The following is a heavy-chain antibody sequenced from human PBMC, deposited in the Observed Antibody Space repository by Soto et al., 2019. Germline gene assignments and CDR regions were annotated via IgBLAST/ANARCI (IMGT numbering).Heavy chain of an antibody. CDR2: IYYSGST. CDR3: ARGRPGDYCYYMDF. Sequence: QVQLQESGPGLVKPSETLSLTCTVSGGSISSYYWSWIRQPPGKGLEWIGYIYYSGSTNYNPSLKSRVTISVDTSKNQFSLKLSSVTAADTAVYYCARGRPGDYCYYMDFWGKGTTVTVSS. J-gene: IGHJ6*03. V-gene: IGHV4-59*01. CDR1: GGSISSYY. D-gene: IGHD7-27*01.